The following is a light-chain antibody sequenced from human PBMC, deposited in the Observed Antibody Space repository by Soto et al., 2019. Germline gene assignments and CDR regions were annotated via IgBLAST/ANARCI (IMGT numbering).Light chain of an antibody. CDR3: SSYTSTTTYV. CDR1: SSDVGAYNY. CDR2: DVS. V-gene: IGLV2-14*01. Sequence: SVLTQPASVSGAPGQSITISCTGTSSDVGAYNYVSWYQQHPGKAPKLMIYDVSNRPSGVSNRFSGSKSGNTASLTISGLQAEDEADYYCSSYTSTTTYVFGTGNKVTVL. J-gene: IGLJ1*01.